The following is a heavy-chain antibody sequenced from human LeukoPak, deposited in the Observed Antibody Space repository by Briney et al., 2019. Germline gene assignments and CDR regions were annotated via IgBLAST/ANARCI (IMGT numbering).Heavy chain of an antibody. V-gene: IGHV4-59*12. CDR2: IYYSGST. CDR3: ARDPHYGSGSYYDGYNWFDP. CDR1: GGSISSYD. D-gene: IGHD3-10*01. J-gene: IGHJ5*02. Sequence: SETLSLTCTVSGGSISSYDWSWVRQPPGKGLEWVGYIYYSGSTNYNPSLKSRVTISVDTSKNQFSLKLSSVTAADTAVYYCARDPHYGSGSYYDGYNWFDPWGQGTLVTVSS.